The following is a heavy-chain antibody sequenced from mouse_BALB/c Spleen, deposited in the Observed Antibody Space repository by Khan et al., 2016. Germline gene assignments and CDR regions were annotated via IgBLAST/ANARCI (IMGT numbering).Heavy chain of an antibody. Sequence: EVQLQESGPGLVKPSQSLSLTCTVTGYSITSDYAWNWIRQFPGNKLEWMGYISYSGSTSYTPSLKSRISITRDKSKHQFFLQLNSVTTEDTATNYGAIWLLQRNWFAYWGQGTLVTVSA. CDR1: GYSITSDYA. D-gene: IGHD2-3*01. J-gene: IGHJ3*01. CDR2: ISYSGST. V-gene: IGHV3-2*02. CDR3: AIWLLQRNWFAY.